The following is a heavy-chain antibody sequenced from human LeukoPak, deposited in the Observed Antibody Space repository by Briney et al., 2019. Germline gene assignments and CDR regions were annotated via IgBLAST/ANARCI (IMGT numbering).Heavy chain of an antibody. V-gene: IGHV3-33*01. D-gene: IGHD4-17*01. CDR2: IWYDGSNK. Sequence: PGGSLRLSCAASGFTFSSYGMHWVRQAPGKGLEWVAVIWYDGSNKYYAASVKGRFTISRDNSKNTLYLQMNSLRAEDTAVYYCARDRHGDYSYSFYYYGMDVWGQGTTVTVSS. CDR3: ARDRHGDYSYSFYYYGMDV. CDR1: GFTFSSYG. J-gene: IGHJ6*02.